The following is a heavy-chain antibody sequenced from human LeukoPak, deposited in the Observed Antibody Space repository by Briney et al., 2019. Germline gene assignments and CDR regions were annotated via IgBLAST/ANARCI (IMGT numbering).Heavy chain of an antibody. D-gene: IGHD3-22*01. Sequence: SETLSLTCTVSGGSISSGSYYWSWIRQPAGKGLEWIGRIYTSGSTNYNPSLKSRVTISVDTSKNQFSLNLSSVTAADTAVYYCARRRGYYDSSGYYFRLDFDYWGHGTLVTVSS. CDR2: IYTSGST. J-gene: IGHJ4*01. V-gene: IGHV4-61*02. CDR1: GGSISSGSYY. CDR3: ARRRGYYDSSGYYFRLDFDY.